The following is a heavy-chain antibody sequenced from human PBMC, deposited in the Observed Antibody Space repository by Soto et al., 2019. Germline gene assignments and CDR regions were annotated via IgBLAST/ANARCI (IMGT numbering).Heavy chain of an antibody. CDR1: GFTFSTSA. CDR3: AMRVGGDDY. CDR2: ISYDGSNK. J-gene: IGHJ4*02. D-gene: IGHD1-26*01. Sequence: QVQLVESGGGVVQPGRSLRVSCAASGFTFSTSAIHWVRQAPGKGLEWVAVISYDGSNKYYADSVKGRFTISRDNSKNALYLQLDSLTVEDTAGYYCAMRVGGDDYWGQGTLVTVSS. V-gene: IGHV3-30*03.